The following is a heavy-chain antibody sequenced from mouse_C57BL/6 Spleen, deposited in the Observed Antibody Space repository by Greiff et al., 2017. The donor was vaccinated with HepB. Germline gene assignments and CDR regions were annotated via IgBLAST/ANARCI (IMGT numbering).Heavy chain of an antibody. V-gene: IGHV1-82*01. D-gene: IGHD1-1*01. Sequence: QVHVKQSGPELVKPGASVKISCKASGYAFSSSWMNWVKQRPGKGLEWIGRIYPGDGDTNYNGKFKGKATLTADKSSSTAYMQLSSLTSEDSAVYFCARYYGSIWYFDVWGTGTTVTVSS. CDR1: GYAFSSSW. J-gene: IGHJ1*03. CDR3: ARYYGSIWYFDV. CDR2: IYPGDGDT.